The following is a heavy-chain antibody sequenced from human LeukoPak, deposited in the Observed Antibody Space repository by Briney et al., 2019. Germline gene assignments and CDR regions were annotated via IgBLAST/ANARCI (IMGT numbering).Heavy chain of an antibody. Sequence: SETLSLTCTVSGGSISSSSYYWGWIRQPPGKGLEWIGSIYYSGSTYYNPSLKSRVTISVDTSKNQFSLKLSSVTAADTAVYYCASFIDPKGYDFWSGYQNFDYWGQGTLVTVPS. CDR1: GGSISSSSYY. J-gene: IGHJ4*02. V-gene: IGHV4-39*01. D-gene: IGHD3-3*01. CDR3: ASFIDPKGYDFWSGYQNFDY. CDR2: IYYSGST.